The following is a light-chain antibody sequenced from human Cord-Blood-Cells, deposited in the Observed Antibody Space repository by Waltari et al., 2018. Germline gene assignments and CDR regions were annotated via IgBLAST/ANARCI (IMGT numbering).Light chain of an antibody. CDR3: QQYGSSPPYT. CDR2: GAS. J-gene: IGKJ2*01. Sequence: EIVLTQSPGTLSLSPGERATLSCRASQSVSSSYLAWYQQKPGQAPRLLIYGASSRATGIPDRFSCSGSGTDFTLTISSLEPEDFAVYYCQQYGSSPPYTFGQGTKLEIK. CDR1: QSVSSSY. V-gene: IGKV3-20*01.